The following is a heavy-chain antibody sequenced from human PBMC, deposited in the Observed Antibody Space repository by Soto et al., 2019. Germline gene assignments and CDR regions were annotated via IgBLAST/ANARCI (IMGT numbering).Heavy chain of an antibody. CDR2: IYYSGST. Sequence: QLQLQESGPGLVKPSETLSLTCTVSGGSISSSSYYWGWIRQPPGKGLEWIGSIYYSGSTYYNPSLKSRVTISVDTSKNQFSLKLSSVTAADTAVYYCARHADDYGDYSLPYASGDDYWGQGTLVTVSS. J-gene: IGHJ4*02. D-gene: IGHD4-17*01. CDR3: ARHADDYGDYSLPYASGDDY. V-gene: IGHV4-39*01. CDR1: GGSISSSSYY.